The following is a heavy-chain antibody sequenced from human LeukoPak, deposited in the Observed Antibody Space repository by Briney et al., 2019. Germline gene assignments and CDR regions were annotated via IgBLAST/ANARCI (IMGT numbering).Heavy chain of an antibody. Sequence: SETLSLTCTVSGFSISSGYYWGWIRQPPGKGLEWIGDIYHSGSAYYNSSLKSRVTLSVDTSKNQFSLNLTSVTAADTAVYYCARRAKTERGHSYGLDYWGQGTLVTVSP. CDR1: GFSISSGYY. J-gene: IGHJ4*02. CDR2: IYHSGSA. V-gene: IGHV4-38-2*02. CDR3: ARRAKTERGHSYGLDY. D-gene: IGHD5-18*01.